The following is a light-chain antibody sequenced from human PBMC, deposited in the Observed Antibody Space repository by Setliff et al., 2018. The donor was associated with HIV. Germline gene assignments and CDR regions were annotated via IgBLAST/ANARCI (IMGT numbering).Light chain of an antibody. Sequence: GNNSDIGTYDLVSWYQQHPGKAPKITIFEVNRRPSGVSNRFSGSKSGNTASLTISGLQAEDEANYFCSSYTGSDTFDAFGTGTKVTV. CDR1: NSDIGTYDL. V-gene: IGLV2-23*02. J-gene: IGLJ1*01. CDR2: EVN. CDR3: SSYTGSDTFDA.